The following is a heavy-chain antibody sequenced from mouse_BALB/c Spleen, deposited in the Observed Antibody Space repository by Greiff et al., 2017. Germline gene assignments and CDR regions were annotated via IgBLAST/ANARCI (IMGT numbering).Heavy chain of an antibody. D-gene: IGHD2-1*01. V-gene: IGHV3-6*01. CDR2: ISYDGSN. J-gene: IGHJ3*01. CDR3: SRREIGNSRFAY. Sequence: EVQLQESGPGLVKPSQSLSLTCSVTGYSITSGYFWNWIRQFPGNKLEWMGYISYDGSNNYNPSLKNRISITRDTSKNQFFLKLNSVTTEDTATDYCSRREIGNSRFAYWGQGTLVTVSA. CDR1: GYSITSGYF.